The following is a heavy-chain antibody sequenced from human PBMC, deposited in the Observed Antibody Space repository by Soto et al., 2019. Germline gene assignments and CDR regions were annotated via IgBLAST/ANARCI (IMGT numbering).Heavy chain of an antibody. Sequence: ETLSLTCTVSGVVLGSDAYYWSWIRQHPGKGLEWVANIKQDGSEKYYVDSVKGRFTISRDNAKNSLYLQMSSLRAEDTAMYSCARKVGATSYYSGVAVWGKGTTVTVP. CDR3: ARKVGATSYYSGVAV. CDR1: GVVLGSDAYY. CDR2: IKQDGSEK. V-gene: IGHV3-7*01. D-gene: IGHD1-26*01. J-gene: IGHJ6*04.